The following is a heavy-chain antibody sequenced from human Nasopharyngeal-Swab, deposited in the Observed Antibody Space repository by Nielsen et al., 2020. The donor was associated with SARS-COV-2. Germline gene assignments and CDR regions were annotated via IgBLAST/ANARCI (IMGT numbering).Heavy chain of an antibody. CDR1: GGSISSGGFY. D-gene: IGHD4-17*01. Sequence: SETLSLTCSVSGGSISSGGFYWSWIRQHAGKGLEWIGHIYYTGTTYYNQSLKSRIPISVDTTLNQFSLKVSSVTVADTAVYYCARGKTTVTTFDLWGQGTLVTVSS. J-gene: IGHJ4*02. CDR3: ARGKTTVTTFDL. CDR2: IYYTGTT. V-gene: IGHV4-31*03.